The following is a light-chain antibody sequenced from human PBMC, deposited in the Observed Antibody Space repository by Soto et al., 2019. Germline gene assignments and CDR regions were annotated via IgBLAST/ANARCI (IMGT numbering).Light chain of an antibody. V-gene: IGLV2-23*01. CDR1: SSDVGSYNL. CDR2: EGS. CDR3: CSYAGSVV. J-gene: IGLJ2*01. Sequence: QSVLTQPASVSGSPGQSITISCTGTSSDVGSYNLVSWYQQHPGKAPKLMIYEGSKRPSGVSNRFSGSKSGNTASLTISGIQAEDESDYYCCSYAGSVVFGGGTQLTVL.